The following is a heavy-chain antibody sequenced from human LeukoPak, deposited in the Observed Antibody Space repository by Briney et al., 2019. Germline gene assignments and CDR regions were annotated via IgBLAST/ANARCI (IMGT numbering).Heavy chain of an antibody. V-gene: IGHV1-2*02. D-gene: IGHD7-27*01. J-gene: IGHJ3*01. Sequence: ASVKVSCKASGYTLTDNHLYWVRQAPGQGLEWMGWIDPNSGVTNFAQNFQGRLTMTTDTSISTAYMELSRLTSDDTTVYYCARELGIIAFDVWGQGTLVTVFS. CDR2: IDPNSGVT. CDR3: ARELGIIAFDV. CDR1: GYTLTDNH.